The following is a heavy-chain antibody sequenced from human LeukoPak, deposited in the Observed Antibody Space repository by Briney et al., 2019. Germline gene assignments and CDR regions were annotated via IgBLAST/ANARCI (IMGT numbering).Heavy chain of an antibody. D-gene: IGHD4-17*01. CDR1: GGSISSGGYY. CDR3: ARKPGGYYGDYAHFDY. J-gene: IGHJ4*02. CDR2: IYYSGST. V-gene: IGHV4-31*03. Sequence: SQTLSLTCTVSGGSISSGGYYWSWIRQHPGKGLEWIGYIYYSGSTYYNPSLKSRVTISVDTSKNQFSLKLSSVTAADTAVYYCARKPGGYYGDYAHFDYWGQGTLVTVSS.